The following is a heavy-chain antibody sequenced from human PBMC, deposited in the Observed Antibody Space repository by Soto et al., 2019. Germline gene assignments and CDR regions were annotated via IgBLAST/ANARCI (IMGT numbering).Heavy chain of an antibody. CDR1: GGSTSSDNSY. CDR3: ARGAAGDYFDY. Sequence: SETLSLTCTVSGGSTSSDNSYWNWIRQHPGMGLEWIGYISYSGSTYYNPSLNSRVTISVDTSANQFSLKLSSVTAADTAVYFCARGAAGDYFDYWGQGTLVTVSS. J-gene: IGHJ4*02. V-gene: IGHV4-31*03. D-gene: IGHD6-13*01. CDR2: ISYSGST.